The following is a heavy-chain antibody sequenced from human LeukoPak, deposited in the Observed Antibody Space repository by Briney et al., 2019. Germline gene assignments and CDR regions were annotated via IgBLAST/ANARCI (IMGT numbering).Heavy chain of an antibody. CDR3: ARDHGWLGISYYFDY. Sequence: GGSLRLSCAASRFTFSSYWMSWVRQAPGKGLEWVANIKQDGSEKYYVDSVKGRFTISRDNAKNSLYLQMNSLRAEDTAVYYCARDHGWLGISYYFDYWGQGTLVTVSS. CDR1: RFTFSSYW. V-gene: IGHV3-7*01. J-gene: IGHJ4*02. CDR2: IKQDGSEK. D-gene: IGHD6-19*01.